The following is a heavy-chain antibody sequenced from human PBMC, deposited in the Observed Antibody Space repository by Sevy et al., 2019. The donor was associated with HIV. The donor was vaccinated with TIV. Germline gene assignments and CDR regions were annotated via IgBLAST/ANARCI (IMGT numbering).Heavy chain of an antibody. V-gene: IGHV3-30*02. J-gene: IGHJ4*02. D-gene: IGHD3-9*01. CDR3: AKEGYDILTGFEPGNFDS. Sequence: DSVWGRFSISRDNADSTLYLLMDSLRAEDTAVYYCAKEGYDILTGFEPGNFDSWGQGTLVTVSS.